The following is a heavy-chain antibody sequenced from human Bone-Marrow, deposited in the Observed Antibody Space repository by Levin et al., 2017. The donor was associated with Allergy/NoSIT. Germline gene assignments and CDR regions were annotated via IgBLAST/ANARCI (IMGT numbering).Heavy chain of an antibody. D-gene: IGHD3-22*01. CDR3: ARDGSPPYQHDSRARDAFDI. J-gene: IGHJ3*02. V-gene: IGHV3-48*03. CDR1: GFTFSSYE. CDR2: ISGSGSTM. Sequence: GGSLRLSCAASGFTFSSYEMDWVRLAPGKGLEWVSYISGSGSTMYYADSVKGRFTISRDNAKNSLYLQMNSLRAEDTAVYYCARDGSPPYQHDSRARDAFDIWGQGTMVTVSS.